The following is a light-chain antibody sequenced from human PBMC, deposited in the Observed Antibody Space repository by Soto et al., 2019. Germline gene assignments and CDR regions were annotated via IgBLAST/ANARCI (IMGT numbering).Light chain of an antibody. CDR3: HQYNSY. Sequence: DVHMTQSPSTLSASVGDRVTITCRASESIDTWLAWYQQKPGKAPKLLIYDASRLESGVPSRFSGGGSGKEFTLTISDLQPDDFATYDCHQYNSYFGQGTKLE. CDR1: ESIDTW. J-gene: IGKJ2*01. CDR2: DAS. V-gene: IGKV1-5*01.